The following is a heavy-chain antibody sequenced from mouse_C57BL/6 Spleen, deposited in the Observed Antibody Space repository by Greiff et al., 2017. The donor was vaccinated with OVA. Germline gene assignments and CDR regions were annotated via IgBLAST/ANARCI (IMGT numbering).Heavy chain of an antibody. CDR1: GYTFTSYW. J-gene: IGHJ2*01. CDR3: ARSRDGFDY. D-gene: IGHD2-3*01. V-gene: IGHV1-50*01. CDR2: IDPSDSYT. Sequence: VQLQQPGAELVKPGASVKLSCKASGYTFTSYWMQWVKQRPGQGLEWIGEIDPSDSYTNYNQKFKGKATLTVDTSSSTAYMQLSSLTSEDSAVYYCARSRDGFDYWGQGTTLTVSS.